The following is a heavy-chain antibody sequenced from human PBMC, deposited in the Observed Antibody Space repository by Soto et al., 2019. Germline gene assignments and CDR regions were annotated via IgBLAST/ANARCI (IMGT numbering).Heavy chain of an antibody. CDR3: GRDANFSLTFHYYGMDV. Sequence: QVQLVQSGAELKEPGASVKVSCRASGYTFISYYINWVRQAPGQGLEWMAIINPNTGSASYAQTYQGRVAVTRDTSTSTVYLEMSSLGSEDTAVYYCGRDANFSLTFHYYGMDVWGQGTSVTVS. V-gene: IGHV1-46*01. J-gene: IGHJ6*02. CDR2: INPNTGSA. D-gene: IGHD3-3*02. CDR1: GYTFISYY.